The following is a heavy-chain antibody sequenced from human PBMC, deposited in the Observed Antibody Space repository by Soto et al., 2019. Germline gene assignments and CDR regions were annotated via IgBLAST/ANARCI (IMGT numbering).Heavy chain of an antibody. D-gene: IGHD3-10*01. V-gene: IGHV4-31*03. J-gene: IGHJ5*02. Sequence: SETLSLTCTVSGGSIRVQSYYWSWIRQHPGKGLEWIGYIYYSGSTYYNPSLKSRVTISVDTSKNQFSLKLSSVTAADTAVYYCAREGRYYASGRFWWFDPWGQGTLVTVSS. CDR2: IYYSGST. CDR1: GGSIRVQSYY. CDR3: AREGRYYASGRFWWFDP.